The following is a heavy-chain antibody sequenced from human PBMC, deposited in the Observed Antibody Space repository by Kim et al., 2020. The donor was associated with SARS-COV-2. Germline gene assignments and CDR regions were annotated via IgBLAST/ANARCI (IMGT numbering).Heavy chain of an antibody. CDR3: ARKPGDLFGTAFDV. CDR1: GGSISSYY. Sequence: SETLSLTCTVSGGSISSYYWSWIRQPPGKGLEWIGYMYYSGNTKSNPSLKSRVTIWVDTSKNQFSLKLSPVTAAATAVYYCARKPGDLFGTAFDVWGQGIMVTVSS. D-gene: IGHD2-21*01. J-gene: IGHJ3*01. V-gene: IGHV4-59*01. CDR2: MYYSGNT.